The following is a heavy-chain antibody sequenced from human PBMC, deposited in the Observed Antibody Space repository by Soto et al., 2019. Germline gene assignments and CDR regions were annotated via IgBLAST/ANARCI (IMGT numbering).Heavy chain of an antibody. CDR2: ISADNGST. J-gene: IGHJ4*02. D-gene: IGHD6-19*01. V-gene: IGHV1-18*01. Sequence: QVQLVQSGAEVKKPGASVKVSCKASGYTFSSFGISWVRQAPGQGLEWMGWISADNGSTNYAQKVQGRVTMTTDTSTSTAYVELRSLTSDDTAVYYCARDRGSGWFIYWGQGTLVTVSS. CDR1: GYTFSSFG. CDR3: ARDRGSGWFIY.